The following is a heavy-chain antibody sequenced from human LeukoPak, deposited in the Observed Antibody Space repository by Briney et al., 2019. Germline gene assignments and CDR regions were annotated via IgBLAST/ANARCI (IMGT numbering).Heavy chain of an antibody. CDR2: ISGSGDST. CDR1: GFTFITYA. J-gene: IGHJ4*02. V-gene: IGHV3-23*01. CDR3: AKDRGY. Sequence: PGGSLRLSCAASGFTFITYAMVWVRQAPGKGLEWVSAISGSGDSTYYADSVKGRFTISRDNTKNTLYLQMNSLTAEDTAVYYCAKDRGYWGQGTLVTVSS.